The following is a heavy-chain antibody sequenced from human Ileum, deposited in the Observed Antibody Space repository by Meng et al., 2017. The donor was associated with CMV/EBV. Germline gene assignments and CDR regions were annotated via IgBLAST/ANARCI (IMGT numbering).Heavy chain of an antibody. D-gene: IGHD6-13*01. CDR2: IGDTGATT. CDR1: GLTFRTYA. Sequence: GGSLRLSCAASGLTFRTYAMAWVRQAPGKGLEWVSAIGDTGATTKYADSVKGRFTISRDNSENTLYLQMNSLRAEDTAVYYCAKRRIAPAGDFQDWGQGTLVTVSS. CDR3: AKRRIAPAGDFQD. V-gene: IGHV3-23*01. J-gene: IGHJ1*01.